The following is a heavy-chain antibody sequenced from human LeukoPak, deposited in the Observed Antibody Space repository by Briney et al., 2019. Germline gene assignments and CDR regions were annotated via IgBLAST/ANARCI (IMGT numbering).Heavy chain of an antibody. Sequence: KASETLSLTCTVSGGSISSDDYYWSWIRQPPGKGLEWIGYIYYSGSTYYNPSLKSRVTISVDTSKNQFSLKLSSVTAADTAVYYCARVHYGSGSLYYYYYYMDVWGKGTTVTVS. J-gene: IGHJ6*03. V-gene: IGHV4-30-4*08. CDR3: ARVHYGSGSLYYYYYYMDV. CDR1: GGSISSDDYY. CDR2: IYYSGST. D-gene: IGHD3-10*01.